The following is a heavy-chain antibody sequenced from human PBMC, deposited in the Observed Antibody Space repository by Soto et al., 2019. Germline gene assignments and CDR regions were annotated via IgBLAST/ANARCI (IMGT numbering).Heavy chain of an antibody. D-gene: IGHD6-19*01. CDR2: INAGNGNT. CDR3: ARRAWRSIAVAGPFDY. J-gene: IGHJ4*02. V-gene: IGHV1-3*01. Sequence: GASVKVSCKASGYTFTSYAMHWVRQAPGQRLEWMGWINAGNGNTKYSQKFQGRVTITRDTSASTAYMELSSLRSEDTAVYYCARRAWRSIAVAGPFDYWGQGTLVTVSS. CDR1: GYTFTSYA.